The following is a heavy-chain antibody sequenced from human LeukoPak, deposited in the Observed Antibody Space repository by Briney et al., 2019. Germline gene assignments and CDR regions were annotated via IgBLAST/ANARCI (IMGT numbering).Heavy chain of an antibody. CDR1: GGSISDYY. V-gene: IGHV4-59*01. Sequence: PSETLSLTCTVSGGSISDYYWGWFRQPPGKGLEWIGYIHDSGRTNYNASLKGRASISVDTSRRQLSLKLTSVTAADTAIYYCTTGGGWLTDYWGQGTLVTVSS. J-gene: IGHJ4*02. CDR3: TTGGGWLTDY. D-gene: IGHD5-24*01. CDR2: IHDSGRT.